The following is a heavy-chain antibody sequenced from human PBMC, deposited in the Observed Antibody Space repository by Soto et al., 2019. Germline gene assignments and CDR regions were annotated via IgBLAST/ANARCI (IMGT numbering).Heavy chain of an antibody. J-gene: IGHJ6*02. CDR1: GFTFDDYA. CDR3: AKAGYSSGGNYYYYGMDV. V-gene: IGHV3-9*01. D-gene: IGHD6-19*01. Sequence: EVQLVESGGGLVQPGRSLRLSCAASGFTFDDYAMHWVRQAPGKGLEWVSGISWNSGSIGYADSVKGRFTISRDNAKNSLYLQMNSLRAEDTALYYCAKAGYSSGGNYYYYGMDVWGQGTTVTVSS. CDR2: ISWNSGSI.